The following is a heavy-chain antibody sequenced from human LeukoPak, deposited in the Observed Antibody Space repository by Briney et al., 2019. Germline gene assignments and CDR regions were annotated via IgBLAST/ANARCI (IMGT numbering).Heavy chain of an antibody. V-gene: IGHV3-23*01. CDR1: GFTFSSYA. CDR2: ISGSGGST. CDR3: AKDQGIVVVNTNWFDP. D-gene: IGHD3-22*01. J-gene: IGHJ5*02. Sequence: PGGSLRLSCAASGFTFSSYAMSWVRQAPGKGLEWVSAISGSGGSTYYADSVKGRFTISRDNSKNTLYLQMNSLRAEDTAVYYCAKDQGIVVVNTNWFDPWGQGTLVTVSS.